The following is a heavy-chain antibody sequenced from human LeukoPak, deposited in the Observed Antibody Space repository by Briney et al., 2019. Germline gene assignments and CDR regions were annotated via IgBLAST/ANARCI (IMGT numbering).Heavy chain of an antibody. CDR3: ARSYYGDYYMDV. Sequence: SVKVSCKASGGTLSSYAISWVRQAPGQGLEWMGRIIPIFGTANYAQKFQGRVTITTDESTSTAYMELSSLRSEDTAVYYCARSYYGDYYMDVWGKGTTVTVSS. V-gene: IGHV1-69*05. J-gene: IGHJ6*03. CDR1: GGTLSSYA. D-gene: IGHD4-17*01. CDR2: IIPIFGTA.